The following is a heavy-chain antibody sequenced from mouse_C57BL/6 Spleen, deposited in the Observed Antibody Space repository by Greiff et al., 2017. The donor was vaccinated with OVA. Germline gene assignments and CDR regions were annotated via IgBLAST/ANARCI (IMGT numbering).Heavy chain of an antibody. D-gene: IGHD3-3*01. CDR3: ARQGTEAFDY. CDR2: IRSGGSYT. CDR1: GFTFSSYG. J-gene: IGHJ2*01. V-gene: IGHV5-6*01. Sequence: EVQVVESGGDLVKPGGSLKLSCAASGFTFSSYGMSWVRQTPDKRLEWVATIRSGGSYTYYPDSVKGRFTISRDNAKNTLYLQMSSLKSEDTAMYYCARQGTEAFDYWGQGTTLTVSS.